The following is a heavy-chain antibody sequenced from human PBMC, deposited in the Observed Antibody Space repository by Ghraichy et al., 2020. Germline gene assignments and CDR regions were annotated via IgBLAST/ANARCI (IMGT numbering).Heavy chain of an antibody. J-gene: IGHJ4*02. V-gene: IGHV3-33*01. CDR1: GFTFITSG. CDR3: ARSILTGYQLFDY. D-gene: IGHD3-9*01. CDR2: IWYDGSDK. Sequence: GGSLRLSCAASGFTFITSGVHWVRQAPGKGLEWVAVIWYDGSDKYYADSVKGRFTISRDNSKNTLYLQMNSLRAEDTAVYYCARSILTGYQLFDYWGQGTLVTVSS.